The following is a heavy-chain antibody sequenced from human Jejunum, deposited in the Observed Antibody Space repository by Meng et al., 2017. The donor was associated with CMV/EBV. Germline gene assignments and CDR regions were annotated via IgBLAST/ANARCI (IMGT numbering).Heavy chain of an antibody. J-gene: IGHJ4*02. CDR3: AKDAGSFLDYYFDF. CDR2: LNPYTGDT. CDR1: YPFTDYY. D-gene: IGHD3-10*01. Sequence: YPFTDYYVHWVRQAPGQGLEWLGYLNPYTGDTNYAQKFQGRVSMTRDTPTNTAYMELTRLRSDDTALYYCAKDAGSFLDYYFDFWGQGTLVTVSS. V-gene: IGHV1-2*02.